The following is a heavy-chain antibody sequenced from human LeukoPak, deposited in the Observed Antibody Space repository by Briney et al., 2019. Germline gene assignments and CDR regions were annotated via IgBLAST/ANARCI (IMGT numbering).Heavy chain of an antibody. D-gene: IGHD3-16*02. Sequence: ASQTLSLTCTVSGGSVSSGGYYWSWIRQHPQKGLEWIGYISDRGRTYYNPSLMSRLTISVDTSKNQFSLRLTSVTAADTAVYYCARSSRLGQLSLGYWGQGTLVTVPS. CDR2: ISDRGRT. CDR1: GGSVSSGGYY. V-gene: IGHV4-31*03. J-gene: IGHJ4*02. CDR3: ARSSRLGQLSLGY.